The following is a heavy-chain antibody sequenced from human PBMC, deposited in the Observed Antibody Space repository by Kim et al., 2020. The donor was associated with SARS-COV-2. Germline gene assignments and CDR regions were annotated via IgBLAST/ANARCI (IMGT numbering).Heavy chain of an antibody. CDR2: ISAYNGNT. D-gene: IGHD3-10*02. CDR1: GYTFTSYG. Sequence: ASVKVSCKASGYTFTSYGISWVRQAPGQGLEWMGWISAYNGNTDYAQRLQGRVTMTTDTSTSTAYMELRSLRSDDTAVNYCARFVRGVIPYYYYGMDVWGQGTTVTVSS. V-gene: IGHV1-18*04. J-gene: IGHJ6*02. CDR3: ARFVRGVIPYYYYGMDV.